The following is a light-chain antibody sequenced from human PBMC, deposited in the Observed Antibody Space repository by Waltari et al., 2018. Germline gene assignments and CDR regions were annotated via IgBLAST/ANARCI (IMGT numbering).Light chain of an antibody. V-gene: IGKV3-20*01. CDR1: QSLTKRY. J-gene: IGKJ2*01. Sequence: EVVLTQSPDTLSLSPGERATLSCRASQSLTKRYLAWYQQKPGRAPRLLIYGASSRAAGIPDRFSGSGSGTDFTLTISRLEPEDFVVYYCQQYGSSVLYTVGQGTKLEIK. CDR2: GAS. CDR3: QQYGSSVLYT.